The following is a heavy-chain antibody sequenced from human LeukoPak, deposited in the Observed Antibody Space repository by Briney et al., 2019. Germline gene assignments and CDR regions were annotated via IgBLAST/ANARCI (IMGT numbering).Heavy chain of an antibody. J-gene: IGHJ5*02. CDR3: ARATYYDFWSGYYAVPGKPNWFDP. CDR2: INHSGST. D-gene: IGHD3-3*01. V-gene: IGHV4-34*01. Sequence: SETLSLTCAVYGGSFSGYYWSWIRQPPGKGLEWIGEINHSGSTNYNPSLKSRVTISVDTSKNQFSLKLSSVTAADTAVYYCARATYYDFWSGYYAVPGKPNWFDPWGQGTLVTVSS. CDR1: GGSFSGYY.